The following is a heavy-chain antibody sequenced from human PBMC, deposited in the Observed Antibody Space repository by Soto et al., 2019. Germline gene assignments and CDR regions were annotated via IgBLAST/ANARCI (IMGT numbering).Heavy chain of an antibody. D-gene: IGHD5-12*01. V-gene: IGHV3-74*01. CDR2: INGDGSTT. CDR1: EFTFSNYW. Sequence: EVQLVESGGGLVQPGGSLRLSCAASEFTFSNYWMHWVRQAPGKGLVWVSRINGDGSTTNYADSVKGRFAISRDNAKSTLFLQMNGLSAEGTAVYYCARGGLRAYWVDPWGQGTLVTVSA. J-gene: IGHJ5*02. CDR3: ARGGLRAYWVDP.